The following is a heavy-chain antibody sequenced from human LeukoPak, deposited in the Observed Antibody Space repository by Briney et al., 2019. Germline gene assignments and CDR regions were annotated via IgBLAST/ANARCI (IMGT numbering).Heavy chain of an antibody. CDR2: IIPILGIA. CDR1: GGTFSGYT. V-gene: IGHV1-69*04. D-gene: IGHD2-2*02. J-gene: IGHJ4*02. CDR3: ARDRTPIVVVPAAIPCLSG. Sequence: ASVKVSCKASGGTFSGYTISWVRQAPGQGLEWMGRIIPILGIANYAQKFQGRVTITADKSTSTAYMELSSLRSEDTAVYYCARDRTPIVVVPAAIPCLSGWGQGTLVTVSS.